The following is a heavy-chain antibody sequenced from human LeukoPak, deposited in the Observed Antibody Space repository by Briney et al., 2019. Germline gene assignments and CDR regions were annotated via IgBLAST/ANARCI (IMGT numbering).Heavy chain of an antibody. V-gene: IGHV3-30-3*01. CDR1: GFTFSSYA. CDR3: ARGSRYSTNDY. Sequence: PGGSLRLSCAASGFTFSSYAMHWVRQAPGKGLEWVAVISYDGSNKYYADSVKGRFTISRDNSKNTLYLQMNSLRAEDTAVYYCARGSRYSTNDYWGQGTLVTVSS. D-gene: IGHD3-9*01. J-gene: IGHJ4*02. CDR2: ISYDGSNK.